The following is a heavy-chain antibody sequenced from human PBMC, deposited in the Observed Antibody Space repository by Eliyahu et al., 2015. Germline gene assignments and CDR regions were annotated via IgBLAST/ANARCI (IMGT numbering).Heavy chain of an antibody. D-gene: IGHD3-22*01. CDR2: ISSSSSYT. CDR3: ARLGRYFESSSKGP. V-gene: IGHV3-11*06. Sequence: QVQLVESGGGLVKPGGSLRLSCAASGFTFSDYYMSWIRQAPGKGLEWISYISSSSSYTNYADSVKGRFTISRDNAKNSLYLQMNSLRAEDTAVYYCARLGRYFESSSKGPWGQGTLVTVSS. J-gene: IGHJ5*02. CDR1: GFTFSDYY.